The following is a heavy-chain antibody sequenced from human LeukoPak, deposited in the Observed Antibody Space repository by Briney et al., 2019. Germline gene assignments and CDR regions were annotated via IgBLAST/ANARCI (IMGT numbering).Heavy chain of an antibody. CDR1: GFTFSSYW. V-gene: IGHV3-23*01. Sequence: PGGSLRLSCAASGFTFSSYWMSWVRQAPGKGLEWVSAISAGGGRTYYADSVKGRFTISRDNSKNTLHLQMNSLRAEDTAVYFCAKTGWLNTWGAFDCWSQGTLVTVSS. J-gene: IGHJ4*02. D-gene: IGHD3-16*01. CDR2: ISAGGGRT. CDR3: AKTGWLNTWGAFDC.